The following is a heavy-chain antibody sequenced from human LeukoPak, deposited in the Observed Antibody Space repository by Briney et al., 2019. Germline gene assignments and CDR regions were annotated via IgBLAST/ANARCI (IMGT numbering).Heavy chain of an antibody. D-gene: IGHD3-22*01. CDR3: ARVRDSSEECLDY. Sequence: ASVKVSCKAPGYTFTGYYMHWVRQAPGQGLEWMGWINPNSGGTNYAQKFQGRVTMTRDTSISTAYMELSRLRSDDTAVYYCARVRDSSEECLDYWGQGTLVTVSS. CDR1: GYTFTGYY. CDR2: INPNSGGT. J-gene: IGHJ4*02. V-gene: IGHV1-2*02.